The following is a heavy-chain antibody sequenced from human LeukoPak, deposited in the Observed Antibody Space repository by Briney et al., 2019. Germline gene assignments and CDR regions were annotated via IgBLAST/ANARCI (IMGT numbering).Heavy chain of an antibody. D-gene: IGHD3-22*01. J-gene: IGHJ2*01. V-gene: IGHV3-15*01. CDR1: EFTFSNAW. CDR2: IKTKTDDGTT. Sequence: KPGGSLRLSCAASEFTFSNAWMNWVRQAPGKGREWVGRIKTKTDDGTTDYAAPAKGRFTISRDDSKDTLYLQMNSLKTEDTAVYYCTTVPYYERVSGWYFDLWGRGTLVTVSS. CDR3: TTVPYYERVSGWYFDL.